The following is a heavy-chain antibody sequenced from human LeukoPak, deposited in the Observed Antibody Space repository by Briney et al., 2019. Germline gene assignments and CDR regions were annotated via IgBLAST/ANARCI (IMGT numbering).Heavy chain of an antibody. J-gene: IGHJ5*02. D-gene: IGHD6-13*01. V-gene: IGHV3-21*01. CDR2: ISSSSSYI. CDR1: GFTFSSYS. CDR3: ARDSSSWSALKFDP. Sequence: GGSLRLSCAASGFTFSSYSMNWVRQAPGKGLEWVSSISSSSSYIYYADSVKGRFTISRDNAKNSLYLQMNSLRAEDTAVYYCARDSSSWSALKFDPWGQGTLVTVSS.